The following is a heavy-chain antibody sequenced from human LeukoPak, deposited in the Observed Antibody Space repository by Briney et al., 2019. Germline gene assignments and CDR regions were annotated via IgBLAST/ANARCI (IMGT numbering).Heavy chain of an antibody. D-gene: IGHD2-15*01. J-gene: IGHJ4*02. V-gene: IGHV3-21*01. CDR3: ARVHAAYPFDY. Sequence: SGGSLRLSCEASGFTFSSYNMNWVRQAPGKRLEWVSSITSSSSYVFYADSVKGRFTISRDNAKNSLYLQMNSLRAEDTAVYYCARVHAAYPFDYWGQGTLVTVSS. CDR2: ITSSSSYV. CDR1: GFTFSSYN.